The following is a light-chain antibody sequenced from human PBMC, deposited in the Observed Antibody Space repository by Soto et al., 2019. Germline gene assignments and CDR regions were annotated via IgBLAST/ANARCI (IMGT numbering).Light chain of an antibody. Sequence: QSALTQPASVSGSPGQSITISCTGTSSDVGGYNYVSWYQQYPGKAPKLMIYEVTNRPSGVSNRFSGSKSGDTASLTIFGLQAEDEADYYCSSRTSSTSDVFGTGTKVTVL. CDR3: SSRTSSTSDV. CDR1: SSDVGGYNY. V-gene: IGLV2-14*01. CDR2: EVT. J-gene: IGLJ1*01.